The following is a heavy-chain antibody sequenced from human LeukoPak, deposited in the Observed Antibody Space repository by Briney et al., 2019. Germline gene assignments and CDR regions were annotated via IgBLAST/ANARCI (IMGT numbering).Heavy chain of an antibody. D-gene: IGHD4-11*01. J-gene: IGHJ4*02. CDR2: ISGDVRST. CDR3: VKRVDYSEKYYFDS. Sequence: GGSLRLSCAASGFTFSSYAMSWVRQAPGKGLEWVSAISGDVRSTFYADSVKGRFTISRDNSKNTLSLQMNSLRADDTTVYYCVKRVDYSEKYYFDSWGRGTLVTVSS. CDR1: GFTFSSYA. V-gene: IGHV3-23*01.